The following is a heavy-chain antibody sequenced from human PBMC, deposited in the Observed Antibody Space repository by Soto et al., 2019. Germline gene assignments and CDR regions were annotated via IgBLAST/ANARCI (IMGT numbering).Heavy chain of an antibody. J-gene: IGHJ4*02. Sequence: PGGSLRLSCASSGFTFSDYYMSWIRQAPGKGLEWVSYISSSSSYTNYADSVKGRFTISRDNAKNSLYLQMNSLRAEDTAVYYCARDHDILTGYQPIFDYWGQGTLVTVSS. CDR3: ARDHDILTGYQPIFDY. D-gene: IGHD3-9*01. V-gene: IGHV3-11*06. CDR1: GFTFSDYY. CDR2: ISSSSSYT.